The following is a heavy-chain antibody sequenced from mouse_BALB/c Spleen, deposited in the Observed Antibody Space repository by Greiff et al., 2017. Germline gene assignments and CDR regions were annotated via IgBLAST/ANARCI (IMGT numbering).Heavy chain of an antibody. CDR3: ARGWLLAWFAY. V-gene: IGHV1-82*01. Sequence: QVHVKQSGPELVKPGASVKISCKASGYAFSSSWMNWVKQRPGQGLEWIGRIYPGDGDTNYNGKFKGKATLTADKSCSTAYMQLSSLTSVDSAVYFCARGWLLAWFAYWGQGTLVTVSA. J-gene: IGHJ3*01. D-gene: IGHD2-3*01. CDR1: GYAFSSSW. CDR2: IYPGDGDT.